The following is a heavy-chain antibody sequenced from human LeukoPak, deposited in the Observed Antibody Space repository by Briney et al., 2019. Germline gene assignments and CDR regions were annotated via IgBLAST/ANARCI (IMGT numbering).Heavy chain of an antibody. CDR3: ARGGIRDWFDP. CDR1: GGSISSGSYY. V-gene: IGHV4-61*03. Sequence: PSETLSLTCTVSGGSISSGSYYWSWIRQPPGKGLEWIGNINYSGSTNYNPSLKRRVTISVDTSKNHFSLKLNSVSAADTAVYYCARGGIRDWFDPWGQGTLVTVSS. D-gene: IGHD1-14*01. J-gene: IGHJ5*02. CDR2: INYSGST.